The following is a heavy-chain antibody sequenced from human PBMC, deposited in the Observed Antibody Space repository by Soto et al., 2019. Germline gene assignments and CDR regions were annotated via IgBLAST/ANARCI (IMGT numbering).Heavy chain of an antibody. CDR2: IYPGDSDT. J-gene: IGHJ5*02. D-gene: IGHD2-2*01. CDR1: GYSFTSYW. Sequence: GESLKISCKGSGYSFTSYWIGWVRQMPGKGLEWMGIIYPGDSDTRYSPSFQGQVTISADKSISTAYLQWSSLKASDTAMYYCARLCCSSNSCQGLNWFAPWCQGTFVSVSS. CDR3: ARLCCSSNSCQGLNWFAP. V-gene: IGHV5-51*01.